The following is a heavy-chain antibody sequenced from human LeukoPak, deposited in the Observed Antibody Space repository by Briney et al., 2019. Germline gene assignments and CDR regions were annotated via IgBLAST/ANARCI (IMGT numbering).Heavy chain of an antibody. V-gene: IGHV4-34*01. CDR1: GGSFSGYY. CDR2: INHSGST. J-gene: IGHJ4*02. Sequence: SETLSLTCAVYGGSFSGYYWSWIRQPPGKGLEWIGEINHSGSTNYNPSLKSRVTISVDTSKTQFSLKLSSVTAADTAAYYCARANSVTKYFDYWGQGTLVTVSS. D-gene: IGHD4-17*01. CDR3: ARANSVTKYFDY.